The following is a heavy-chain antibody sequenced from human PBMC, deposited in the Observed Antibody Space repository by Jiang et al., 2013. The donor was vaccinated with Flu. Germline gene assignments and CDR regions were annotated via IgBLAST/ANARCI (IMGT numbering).Heavy chain of an antibody. J-gene: IGHJ3*02. V-gene: IGHV3-30-3*01. D-gene: IGHD4-17*01. CDR2: ISYDGSNK. Sequence: ASGFTFSSYAMHWVRQAPGKGLEWVAVISYDGSNKYYADSVKGRFTISRDNSKNTLYLQMNSLRAEDTAVYYCATVVGGKYGDYSHAFDIWGQGTMVTVSS. CDR3: ATVVGGKYGDYSHAFDI. CDR1: GFTFSSYA.